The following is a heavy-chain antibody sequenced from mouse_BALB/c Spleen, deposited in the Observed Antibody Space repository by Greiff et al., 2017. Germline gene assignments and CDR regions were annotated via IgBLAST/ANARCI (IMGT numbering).Heavy chain of an antibody. Sequence: VQLQQSGPGLVQPSQSLSITCTVSGFSLTSYGVHWVRQSPGKGLEWLGVIWSGGSTDYNAAFISRLSISKDNSKSHVFFKMNSLQANDTAIYYCASSSGYPLYYAMDYWGQGTSVTVSS. CDR1: GFSLTSYG. CDR3: ASSSGYPLYYAMDY. D-gene: IGHD3-1*01. CDR2: IWSGGST. J-gene: IGHJ4*01. V-gene: IGHV2-2*02.